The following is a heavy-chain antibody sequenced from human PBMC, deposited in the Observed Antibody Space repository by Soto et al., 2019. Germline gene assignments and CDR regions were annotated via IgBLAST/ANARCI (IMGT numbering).Heavy chain of an antibody. CDR3: AKMVTGWFSSGIDY. CDR1: GFTFSSYA. CDR2: ISGSGGST. V-gene: IGHV3-23*01. Sequence: EVQLLESGGGLVQPGGSLRLSCAASGFTFSSYAMSWVRQAPGKGLEWVSAISGSGGSTYYADSVKGRFTISRDNSKNKLYLQMNSLRAEDTAVYYCAKMVTGWFSSGIDYWGQGTLVTVSS. J-gene: IGHJ4*02. D-gene: IGHD6-19*01.